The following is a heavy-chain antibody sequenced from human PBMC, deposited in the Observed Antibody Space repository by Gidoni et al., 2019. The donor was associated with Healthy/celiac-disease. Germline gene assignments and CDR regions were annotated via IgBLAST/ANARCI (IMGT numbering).Heavy chain of an antibody. CDR2: ISGSGGST. D-gene: IGHD3-22*01. J-gene: IGHJ4*02. Sequence: EVQLLASGGGLVQPGGSLRLSCAASGFTFRIYAMSWFRPAPGKGLSWVSAISGSGGSTYYADSVKGRFTISRDNSKNTLYLQMNSLRAEDTAVYYCARETYYDDSSGYYWYDYWGQGTLVTVSS. CDR3: ARETYYDDSSGYYWYDY. CDR1: GFTFRIYA. V-gene: IGHV3-23*01.